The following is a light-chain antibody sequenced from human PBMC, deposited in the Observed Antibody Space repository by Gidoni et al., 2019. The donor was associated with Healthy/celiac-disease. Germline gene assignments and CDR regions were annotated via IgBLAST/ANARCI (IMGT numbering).Light chain of an antibody. Sequence: DIQMTQSPSSLSASVGVRVTITCQASQDISNYLNWYLQKPGKAPKLLIYDASNLETGVPSRFSGSGSGTDFTLTISSLQPEDIATYYCQQYDNTPPTFGGGTKVEIK. CDR1: QDISNY. CDR3: QQYDNTPPT. V-gene: IGKV1-33*01. J-gene: IGKJ4*01. CDR2: DAS.